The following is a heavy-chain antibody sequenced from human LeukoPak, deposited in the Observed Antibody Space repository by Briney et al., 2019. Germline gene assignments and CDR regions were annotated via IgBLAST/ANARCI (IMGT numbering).Heavy chain of an antibody. Sequence: GGSLRLSCAASGFTFRDHYMSWIRQAPGKGLEWVSYISHTGTTMYYADSVKGRFTLSRDNVRNSLYLQMNSLRAEDTAVYYCARGHWGLDSWGQGTLVSVSS. V-gene: IGHV3-11*04. CDR1: GFTFRDHY. J-gene: IGHJ4*02. CDR2: ISHTGTTM. CDR3: ARGHWGLDS. D-gene: IGHD7-27*01.